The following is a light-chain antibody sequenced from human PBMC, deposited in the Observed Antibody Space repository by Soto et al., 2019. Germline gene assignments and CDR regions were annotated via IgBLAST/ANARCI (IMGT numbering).Light chain of an antibody. J-gene: IGKJ2*01. V-gene: IGKV3-20*01. CDR2: GTS. CDR3: QQYGTSPPVYT. CDR1: QSVSSSY. Sequence: EIVLTQSPGTLSLSPGERATLSCRASQSVSSSYVAWYQQKFGQAPRLLIHGTSHRATVTPDRFSGSGSGTDFTLTITRLEPEDIAVYYCQQYGTSPPVYTFGQGTKLEIK.